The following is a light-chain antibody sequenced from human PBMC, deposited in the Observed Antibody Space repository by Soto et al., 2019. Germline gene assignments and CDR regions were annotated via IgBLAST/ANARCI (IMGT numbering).Light chain of an antibody. V-gene: IGKV3-15*01. Sequence: EIVMTQSPATLSVSPGGRATLSCRASQSVSNNLAWYQQKPGQAPRLLIYGASTRATGIPARFSGSGSGTEFTLTISSLQSEDFAVYFCQQYNNWPPLTFGGGTKVEIK. CDR2: GAS. J-gene: IGKJ4*01. CDR1: QSVSNN. CDR3: QQYNNWPPLT.